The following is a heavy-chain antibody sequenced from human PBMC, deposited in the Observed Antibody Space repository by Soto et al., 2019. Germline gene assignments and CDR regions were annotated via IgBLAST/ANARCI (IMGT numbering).Heavy chain of an antibody. CDR3: VKDVYFDSYYFDQ. V-gene: IGHV3-30*04. CDR1: RFSVTSHA. J-gene: IGHJ4*02. Sequence: GGSLRLSCAASRFSVTSHAMHWVRQAPGKGLEWVAVISHDGRQKHYIDSVRGRFTLSRDESDNTVYLQMNSLRREDTAMYYCVKDVYFDSYYFDQWGQGTLVTVPS. CDR2: ISHDGRQK. D-gene: IGHD3-9*01.